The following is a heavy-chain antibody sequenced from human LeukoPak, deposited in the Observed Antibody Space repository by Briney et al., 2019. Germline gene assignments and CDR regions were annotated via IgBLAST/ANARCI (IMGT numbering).Heavy chain of an antibody. J-gene: IGHJ4*02. CDR1: GGTFSSYT. Sequence: APVKVSCKASGGTFSSYTISRVRQAPGQGLEWMGRIIPILGIANYAQKFQGRVTITADKSTSTAYMELSSLRSEDTAVYYCARDGGGCSGGSCYADYWGQGTLVTVSS. D-gene: IGHD2-15*01. CDR3: ARDGGGCSGGSCYADY. V-gene: IGHV1-69*04. CDR2: IIPILGIA.